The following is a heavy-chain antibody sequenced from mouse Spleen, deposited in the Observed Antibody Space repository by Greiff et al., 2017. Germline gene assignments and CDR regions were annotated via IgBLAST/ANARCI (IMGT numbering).Heavy chain of an antibody. J-gene: IGHJ2*01. CDR3: ARSFGYFDY. Sequence: VQLVESGAELVKPGASVKMSCKASGYTFTSYWITWVKQRPGQGLEWIGDIYPGSGSTNYNEKFKSKATLTVDTSSSTAYMQLSSLTSEDSAVYYCARSFGYFDYWGQGTTLTVSS. CDR2: IYPGSGST. CDR1: GYTFTSYW. V-gene: IGHV1-55*01.